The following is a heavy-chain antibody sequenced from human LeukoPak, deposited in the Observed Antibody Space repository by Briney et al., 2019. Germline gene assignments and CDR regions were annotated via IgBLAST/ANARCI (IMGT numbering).Heavy chain of an antibody. CDR3: ARVVYYYDSSGYLPYPDY. CDR2: ISAYNGNT. V-gene: IGHV1-18*01. CDR1: GYTFTSYG. Sequence: GASVKVSCKASGYTFTSYGISWVRQAPGQGLEWMGWISAYNGNTNYAQKLQGRVTMTTDTSTSTAYMELRSLRSDDTAVYYCARVVYYYDSSGYLPYPDYWGKATLVTVSS. D-gene: IGHD3-22*01. J-gene: IGHJ4*02.